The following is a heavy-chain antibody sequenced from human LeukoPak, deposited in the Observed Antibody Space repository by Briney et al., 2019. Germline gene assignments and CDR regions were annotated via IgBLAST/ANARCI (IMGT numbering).Heavy chain of an antibody. CDR3: ARGAMVTFDY. CDR2: IYYSGST. V-gene: IGHV4-39*07. J-gene: IGHJ4*02. Sequence: SETLSLTCTVSGGSISSSSYYWGWIRQPPGKGLEWIGSIYYSGSTYYNPSLKSRVTISVDTSKNQFSLKLTSVTAADTAVYYCARGAMVTFDYWGQGTLVTVSS. CDR1: GGSISSSSYY. D-gene: IGHD5-18*01.